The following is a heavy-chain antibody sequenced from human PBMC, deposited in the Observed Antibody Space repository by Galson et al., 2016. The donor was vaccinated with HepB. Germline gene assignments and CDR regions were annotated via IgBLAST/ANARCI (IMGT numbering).Heavy chain of an antibody. D-gene: IGHD2-15*01. CDR3: ARQPVAATGPYLDY. V-gene: IGHV4-31*03. Sequence: TLSLTCTVSGGSINSGGSYWTWIRQHPGKGLEWIGYVYFSGSTYYNPSLKSRVTISLDTSKNQFSLKLSSVTAADMAVYYCARQPVAATGPYLDYWGQGTLVTVSS. CDR2: VYFSGST. CDR1: GGSINSGGSY. J-gene: IGHJ4*02.